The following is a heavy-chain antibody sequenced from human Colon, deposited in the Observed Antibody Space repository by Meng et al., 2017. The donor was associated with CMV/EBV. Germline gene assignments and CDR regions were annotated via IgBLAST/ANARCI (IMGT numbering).Heavy chain of an antibody. V-gene: IGHV3-7*04. CDR2: IKPDGSEE. CDR1: GFIFSNYW. J-gene: IGHJ4*03. D-gene: IGHD3-16*01. CDR3: VRGHYDGA. Sequence: GGSLRLSCAASGFIFSNYWMSWVRQAPGKGLEWVANIKPDGSEEYYVDSVKGRFIISRDNAKNSLYLQMNSLRVEDTAVYFCVRGHYDGAWGHGTLVTVSS.